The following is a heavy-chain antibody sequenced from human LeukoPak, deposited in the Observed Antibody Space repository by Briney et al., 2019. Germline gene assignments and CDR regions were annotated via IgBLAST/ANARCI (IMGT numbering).Heavy chain of an antibody. Sequence: GGSLRLSCAASGFAYSNFAMSWVRQAPGKGLEWVSAMSGSGYYTYYVESVKGRFTISRDNSKNTLYLHMNSLRADDTAVYYCAKMEGQRLYDYCMDVWGRGTTVTVSS. V-gene: IGHV3-23*01. CDR3: AKMEGQRLYDYCMDV. CDR2: MSGSGYYT. CDR1: GFAYSNFA. J-gene: IGHJ6*03. D-gene: IGHD3-3*01.